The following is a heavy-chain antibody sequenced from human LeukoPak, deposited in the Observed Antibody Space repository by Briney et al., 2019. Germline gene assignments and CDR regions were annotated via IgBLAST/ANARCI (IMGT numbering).Heavy chain of an antibody. CDR1: GYTLTELS. CDR3: ATVYRGDSSVPNAFDI. D-gene: IGHD3-22*01. V-gene: IGHV1-24*01. J-gene: IGHJ3*02. CDR2: FDPEDGET. Sequence: GASVKVSCKVSGYTLTELSMHWVRQAPGKGLEWMGGFDPEDGETICAQKFQGRVTMTEDTSTDTAYMELSSLRSEDTAVYYCATVYRGDSSVPNAFDIWGQGTMVTVSS.